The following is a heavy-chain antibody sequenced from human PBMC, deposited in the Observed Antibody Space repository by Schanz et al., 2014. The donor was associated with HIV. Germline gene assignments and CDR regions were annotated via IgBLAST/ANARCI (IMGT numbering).Heavy chain of an antibody. CDR1: GFTFDDYA. D-gene: IGHD6-6*01. V-gene: IGHV3-9*01. CDR3: ANTEFPYSSSSDYYYGMDV. CDR2: ISWSSGSV. Sequence: EVQLVESGGGLVQPGRSLRLSCAASGFTFDDYAMHWVRQAPGKGLEWVSSISWSSGSVDYADSVKGRFTISRDNAKNTLYLQMNSLRAEDTAVYFCANTEFPYSSSSDYYYGMDVWGQGTTVTVSS. J-gene: IGHJ6*02.